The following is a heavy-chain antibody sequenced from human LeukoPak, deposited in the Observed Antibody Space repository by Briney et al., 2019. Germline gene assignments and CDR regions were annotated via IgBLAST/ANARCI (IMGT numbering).Heavy chain of an antibody. CDR1: GGTFSSYA. CDR3: ARDRHRLYYDSGGYLSYYFDY. CDR2: IIPILGIA. V-gene: IGHV1-69*04. Sequence: SVKVSCKASGGTFSSYAISWVRQAPGQGLEWMGRIIPILGIANYAQKFQGRVTITADKSTSTAYMELSSLRSEDTAVYYCARDRHRLYYDSGGYLSYYFDYWGQGTLVTVSS. J-gene: IGHJ4*02. D-gene: IGHD3-22*01.